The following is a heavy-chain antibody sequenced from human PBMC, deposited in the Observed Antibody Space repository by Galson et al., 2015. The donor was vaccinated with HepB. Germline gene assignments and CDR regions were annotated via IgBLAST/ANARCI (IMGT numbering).Heavy chain of an antibody. V-gene: IGHV3-7*01. Sequence: SLRLSCAASGITFTNFWLTWVRQAPGKGLEWVASIKKDGTQRNYVASVKGRFTISRDNAKQSLYLQMDGLRAEDTAIYYCYVGHFFNSWGQGTLVTVSS. CDR1: GITFTNFW. J-gene: IGHJ4*02. D-gene: IGHD3-16*01. CDR2: IKKDGTQR. CDR3: YVGHFFNS.